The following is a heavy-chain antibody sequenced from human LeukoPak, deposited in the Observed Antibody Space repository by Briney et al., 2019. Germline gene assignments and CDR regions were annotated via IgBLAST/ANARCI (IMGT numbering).Heavy chain of an antibody. CDR2: ISAYNGNT. Sequence: GASVKVSCKASGYTFTSYGISWVRQAPGQGLEWMGWISAYNGNTNYAQKLQGRVTMTTDTSTSTAYMELRSLRSDDTAVYYCARSVGVGATRSYFDYWGQGTLVTVSS. D-gene: IGHD1-26*01. CDR1: GYTFTSYG. J-gene: IGHJ4*02. V-gene: IGHV1-18*01. CDR3: ARSVGVGATRSYFDY.